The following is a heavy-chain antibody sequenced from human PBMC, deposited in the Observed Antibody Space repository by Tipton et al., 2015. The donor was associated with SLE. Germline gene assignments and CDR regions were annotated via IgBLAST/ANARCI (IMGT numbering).Heavy chain of an antibody. V-gene: IGHV4-38-2*02. CDR1: GYSISSGYY. CDR3: ARGLAAAAYAFDI. CDR2: IYHSGST. D-gene: IGHD6-13*01. J-gene: IGHJ3*02. Sequence: TLSPTCTVSGYSISSGYYWGWIRQPPGKGLEWIGSIYHSGSTYYNPSLKSRVTISVDTSKNQFSLKLSSVTAADTAVYYRARGLAAAAYAFDIWGQGTMVTVSS.